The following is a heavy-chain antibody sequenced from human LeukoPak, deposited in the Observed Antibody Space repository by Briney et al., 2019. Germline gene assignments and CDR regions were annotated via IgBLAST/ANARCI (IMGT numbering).Heavy chain of an antibody. V-gene: IGHV3-21*04. J-gene: IGHJ1*01. D-gene: IGHD6-13*01. CDR1: GFSFSGYA. CDR3: VKVSSSWHAEYFQH. Sequence: SGGSLRLSCAASGFSFSGYAMNWVRQAPGKGLEWVSSISGSTYYIYYADSVKGRFTISRDNGKNLLYLQMNSLRAEDTAVYYCVKVSSSWHAEYFQHWGQGTLVTVSS. CDR2: ISGSTYYI.